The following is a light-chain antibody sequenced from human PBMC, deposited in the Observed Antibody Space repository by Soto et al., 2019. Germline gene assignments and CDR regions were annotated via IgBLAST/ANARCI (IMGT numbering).Light chain of an antibody. CDR2: KAS. Sequence: DIQMTQSPSTLSASVGDRVTITCRASESISSWLAWYQQKPGQAPKLLIYKASTLESGVPSRFSGSGSGTEFTLTISSLQPDDFATYYCQQYISYLYTFGQGTKLDLK. V-gene: IGKV1-5*03. CDR3: QQYISYLYT. CDR1: ESISSW. J-gene: IGKJ2*01.